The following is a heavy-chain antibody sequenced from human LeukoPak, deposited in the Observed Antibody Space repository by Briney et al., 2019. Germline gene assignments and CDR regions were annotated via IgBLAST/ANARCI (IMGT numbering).Heavy chain of an antibody. CDR2: ISYDGSNK. CDR3: AKEGNSYNGNDEMGNWFDP. D-gene: IGHD1-1*01. V-gene: IGHV3-30*18. J-gene: IGHJ5*02. Sequence: GRSLRLSCAASGFTFSSYGMHWVRQAPGKGLEWVAVISYDGSNKYYADSVKGRFTISRDNSKNTLYLQMNSLRAEDTAVYYCAKEGNSYNGNDEMGNWFDPWGQGTLVTVSS. CDR1: GFTFSSYG.